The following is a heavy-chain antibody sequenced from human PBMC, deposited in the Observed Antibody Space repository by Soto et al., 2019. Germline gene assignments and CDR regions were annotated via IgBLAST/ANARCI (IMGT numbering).Heavy chain of an antibody. CDR2: IYYSGST. CDR3: ARANILTGYYIGMDV. CDR1: GGSVSSGAYY. J-gene: IGHJ6*02. D-gene: IGHD3-9*01. V-gene: IGHV4-61*08. Sequence: SETLSLTCTVSGGSVSSGAYYWSWIRQPPGKGLEWIGYIYYSGSTNYNPSLKSRVTISVDTSKNQFSLRLSSVTAADMAVYHCARANILTGYYIGMDVWGQGTTVTVSS.